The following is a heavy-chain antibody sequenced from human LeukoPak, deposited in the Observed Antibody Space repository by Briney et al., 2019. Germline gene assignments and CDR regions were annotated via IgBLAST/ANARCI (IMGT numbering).Heavy chain of an antibody. V-gene: IGHV1-69*13. CDR2: IIPIFGTT. Sequence: SVKVSCKASGGTFSSYAISWVRQAPGQGLEWMGGIIPIFGTTNYAQKFQGRVTITADESTSTAYMELSSLRSEDTAVYYCARDASMVRGVDAFDIWGQGTMVTVSS. J-gene: IGHJ3*02. CDR3: ARDASMVRGVDAFDI. D-gene: IGHD3-10*01. CDR1: GGTFSSYA.